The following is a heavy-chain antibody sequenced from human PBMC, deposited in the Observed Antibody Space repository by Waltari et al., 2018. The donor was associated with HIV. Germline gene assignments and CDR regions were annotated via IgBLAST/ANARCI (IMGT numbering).Heavy chain of an antibody. J-gene: IGHJ6*02. CDR2: IYSGGST. Sequence: VSVIYSGGSTYYADSVKGRFTISRDNSKNTVYLQMNSLRAEDTAVYYCARGGYSGYSSGWYYYGMDVWGQGTTVTVSS. V-gene: IGHV3-66*02. D-gene: IGHD6-19*01. CDR3: ARGGYSGYSSGWYYYGMDV.